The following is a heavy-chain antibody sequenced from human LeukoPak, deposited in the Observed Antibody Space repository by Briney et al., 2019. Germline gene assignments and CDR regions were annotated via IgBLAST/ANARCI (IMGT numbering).Heavy chain of an antibody. D-gene: IGHD3-10*01. V-gene: IGHV3-11*04. CDR2: ISSGGDSI. J-gene: IGHJ6*03. CDR3: ASGSYGSGFYYFYYMDV. Sequence: GGSLRLSCAASGITFSDHYMSWIRQAPGKGLEWLSYISSGGDSIYYADSVKGRFTISRDNAKNSVSLQMNSLRAEDTAVYYCASGSYGSGFYYFYYMDVWGKGTTVTASS. CDR1: GITFSDHY.